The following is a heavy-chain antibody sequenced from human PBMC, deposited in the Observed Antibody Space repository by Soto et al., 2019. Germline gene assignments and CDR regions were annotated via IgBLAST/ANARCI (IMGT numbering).Heavy chain of an antibody. Sequence: QVQLQQWGAGLLKPSETLSLTCAVYGGSFSGYYWSWIRQPPGKGLEWIGEINQSGSTNYNPSLKSRVTISVDTSKNQFSLKLSSVPAADTGVYYCARTYSSSWSPFDYWGQVTQVTVSS. CDR1: GGSFSGYY. V-gene: IGHV4-34*01. J-gene: IGHJ4*02. CDR3: ARTYSSSWSPFDY. D-gene: IGHD6-13*01. CDR2: INQSGST.